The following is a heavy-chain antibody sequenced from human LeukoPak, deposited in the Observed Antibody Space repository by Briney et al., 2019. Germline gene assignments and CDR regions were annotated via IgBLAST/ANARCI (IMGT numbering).Heavy chain of an antibody. CDR2: IYSGGST. CDR3: AREGSGEPRYDILTGYYRAFDI. J-gene: IGHJ3*02. D-gene: IGHD3-9*01. V-gene: IGHV3-53*01. CDR1: GFTVSSNY. Sequence: PGGSLRLSCAASGFTVSSNYMSWVRQAPGKGLEWVSVIYSGGSTYYADSVKGRFTISRDNSKNTLYLQMNSLRAEDTAVYYCAREGSGEPRYDILTGYYRAFDIWGQGTMVTVSS.